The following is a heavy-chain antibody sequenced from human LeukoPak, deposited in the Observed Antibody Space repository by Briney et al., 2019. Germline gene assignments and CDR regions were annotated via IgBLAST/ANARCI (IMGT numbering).Heavy chain of an antibody. J-gene: IGHJ4*02. V-gene: IGHV3-73*01. CDR2: IRSKANSYAT. D-gene: IGHD3-22*01. CDR1: GFTFSGSA. CDR3: AIVVVITGDY. Sequence: GGSLRLSCAASGFTFSGSAMHWVRQASGKGLEWVGRIRSKANSYATAYAASVKGRFTISRDDSKNTAYLQMNSLRAEDTAVYYCAIVVVITGDYWGQGTLVTVSS.